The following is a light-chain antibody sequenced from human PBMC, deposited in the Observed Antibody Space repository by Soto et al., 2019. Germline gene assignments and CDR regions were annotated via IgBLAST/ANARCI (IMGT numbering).Light chain of an antibody. V-gene: IGKV1-5*01. Sequence: DIQMTQSPSTLSASVGDRVTITCRASQSISSWLAWYQQKPGKAPKLLIYDASSLESGVPSRFSGSGSGTEFTLTISSLQPDDFATDYCQQYNSRKFGQGTKVEIK. J-gene: IGKJ1*01. CDR3: QQYNSRK. CDR2: DAS. CDR1: QSISSW.